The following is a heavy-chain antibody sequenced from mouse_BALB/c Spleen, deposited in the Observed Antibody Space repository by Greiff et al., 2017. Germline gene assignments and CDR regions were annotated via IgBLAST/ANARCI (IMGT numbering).Heavy chain of an antibody. V-gene: IGHV5-12-2*01. CDR1: GFTFSSYT. Sequence: EVKLMESGGGLVQPGGSLKLSCAASGFTFSSYTMSWVRQTPEKRLEWVAYISNGGGSTYYPDTVKGRFTISRDNAMNTLYLQMSSLKSEDTAMYYCARHDYYAMDYWGQGTSVTVSS. CDR3: ARHDYYAMDY. CDR2: ISNGGGST. J-gene: IGHJ4*01.